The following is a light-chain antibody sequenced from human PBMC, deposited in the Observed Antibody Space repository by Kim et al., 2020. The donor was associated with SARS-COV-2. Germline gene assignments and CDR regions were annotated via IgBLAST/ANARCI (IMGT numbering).Light chain of an antibody. CDR3: AAWDDSLSTYVV. Sequence: QRFTISCSGSSSNIGSNYVYWYQQLPGTAPKLLIYRNNQRPSGVPDRFSGSKSGTSASLAISGLRSEDEADYYCAAWDDSLSTYVVFGGGTQLTVL. V-gene: IGLV1-47*01. CDR2: RNN. CDR1: SSNIGSNY. J-gene: IGLJ2*01.